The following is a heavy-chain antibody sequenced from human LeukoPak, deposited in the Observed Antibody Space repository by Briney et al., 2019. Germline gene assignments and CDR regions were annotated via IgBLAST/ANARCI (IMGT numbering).Heavy chain of an antibody. J-gene: IGHJ5*02. CDR3: ARVPYSSGWYNWFDP. CDR2: ISAYNGNT. D-gene: IGHD6-19*01. V-gene: IGHV1-18*01. Sequence: ASVKVSCKASGYTFTSYGISWVRQAPGQGLEWMGWISAYNGNTNYAQKLQGRVTMTTDTSTSTAYMELRSLRSDDTAVYHCARVPYSSGWYNWFDPWGQGTLVTVSS. CDR1: GYTFTSYG.